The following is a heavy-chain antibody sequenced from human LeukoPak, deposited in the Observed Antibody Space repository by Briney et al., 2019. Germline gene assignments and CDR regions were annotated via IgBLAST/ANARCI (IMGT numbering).Heavy chain of an antibody. CDR3: ARDEDEAGPKSWFDP. D-gene: IGHD6-13*01. CDR2: INHSGST. Sequence: SETLSLTCAVYGGSFSGYFWSWIRQPPGKGLEWIGEINHSGSTNYNPSLKSRVTISVDKSKNQFSLKLSSVTAADTAVYYCARDEDEAGPKSWFDPWGQGTLVTVSS. CDR1: GGSFSGYF. J-gene: IGHJ5*02. V-gene: IGHV4-34*01.